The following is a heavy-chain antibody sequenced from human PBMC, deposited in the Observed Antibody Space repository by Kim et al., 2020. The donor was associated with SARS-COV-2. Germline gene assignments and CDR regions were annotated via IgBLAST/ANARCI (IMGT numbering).Heavy chain of an antibody. Sequence: KSYTQKFQGRVTMTRDTSTSTVYMEPSSLRSEDTAVYYCAREAPPFDYWGQGTLVTVSS. V-gene: IGHV1-46*01. J-gene: IGHJ4*02. CDR2: K. CDR3: AREAPPFDY.